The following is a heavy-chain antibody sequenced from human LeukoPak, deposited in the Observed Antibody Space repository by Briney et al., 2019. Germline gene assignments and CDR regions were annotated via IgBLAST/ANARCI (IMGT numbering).Heavy chain of an antibody. CDR3: AKVYGSGSYQDY. CDR2: ISGSGGST. Sequence: PGGSLRLSCAASGFTFSSYDMSWVRQAPGKGLEWVSAISGSGGSTYYADSVNRRFTISRDKSKNTLYLQMNSLRAEDTAVYYCAKVYGSGSYQDYSGQETLVTVSS. J-gene: IGHJ4*02. D-gene: IGHD3-10*01. CDR1: GFTFSSYD. V-gene: IGHV3-23*01.